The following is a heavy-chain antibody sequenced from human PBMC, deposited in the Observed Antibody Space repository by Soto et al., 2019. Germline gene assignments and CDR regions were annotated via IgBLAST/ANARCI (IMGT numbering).Heavy chain of an antibody. D-gene: IGHD3-3*01. CDR1: GASVTSGDYY. V-gene: IGHV4-30-4*01. CDR2: MHDSGTT. J-gene: IGHJ4*02. CDR3: ARGGLYDLWSGLFD. Sequence: PSETLSLTCSVSGASVTSGDYYWNWIRQTPGTGLEWLGYMHDSGTTSYNPSLKSRVTISRDTSKNQFSLKLTSVSAAGTAVYFCARGGLYDLWSGLFDWGQGIRVTVSS.